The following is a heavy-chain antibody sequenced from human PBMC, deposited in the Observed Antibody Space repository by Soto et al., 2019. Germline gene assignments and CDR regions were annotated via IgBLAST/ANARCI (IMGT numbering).Heavy chain of an antibody. D-gene: IGHD2-2*01. Sequence: QLQLQESGPGLVKPSETLSLTCSVSGGSISSSNYYWGWIRQPPGKGLEWIGSIFYSGSTYYSPSLKCRVSISVDTSKHQFSLKLSSVTAADTALYFCAAGVYCSSASCYARPFDIWGQGTMVTVSS. V-gene: IGHV4-39*01. CDR2: IFYSGST. CDR3: AAGVYCSSASCYARPFDI. J-gene: IGHJ3*02. CDR1: GGSISSSNYY.